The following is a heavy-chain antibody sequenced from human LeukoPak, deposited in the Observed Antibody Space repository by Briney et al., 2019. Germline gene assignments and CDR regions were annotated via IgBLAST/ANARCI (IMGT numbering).Heavy chain of an antibody. Sequence: PSETLSLTCTVSGGSISSSSYYWGWIRQPPGKGLEWIGSIYYSGSIYYNPSLKSRVTISVDTSKNQFSLKLSSVTAADTAVYYCASPPIFGVAYDAFDIWGQGTMVTVSS. CDR3: ASPPIFGVAYDAFDI. V-gene: IGHV4-39*01. J-gene: IGHJ3*02. CDR2: IYYSGSI. D-gene: IGHD3-3*01. CDR1: GGSISSSSYY.